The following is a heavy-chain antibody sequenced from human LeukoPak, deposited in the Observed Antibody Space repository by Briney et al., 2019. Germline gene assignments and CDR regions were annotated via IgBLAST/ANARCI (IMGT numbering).Heavy chain of an antibody. CDR2: INPNSGGT. V-gene: IGHV1-2*02. CDR3: ARDIAGRYYDSSGYYYEDAFDI. D-gene: IGHD3-22*01. J-gene: IGHJ3*02. CDR1: GYTFTGYY. Sequence: ASVKVSCKASGYTFTGYYMHWVRQAPGQGLEWMGWINPNSGGTNYAQKLQGRVTMTTDTSTSTAYMELRSLRSDDTAVYYCARDIAGRYYDSSGYYYEDAFDIWGQGTMVTVSS.